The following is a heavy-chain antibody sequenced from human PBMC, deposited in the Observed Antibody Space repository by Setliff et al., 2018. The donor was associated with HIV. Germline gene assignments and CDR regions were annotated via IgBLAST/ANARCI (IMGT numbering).Heavy chain of an antibody. D-gene: IGHD3-10*01. CDR2: ITGFGGRT. Sequence: PGGSLRLSCAASGFTFINFGLSWVRQAPGKGLEWVSTITGFGGRTYYADSVKGRFTISRDNSKSTLYLQLNSLRAEDTAVYHCAKSGFGVVALGINNYFDPWGQGTLVTVSS. J-gene: IGHJ5*02. CDR1: GFTFINFG. CDR3: AKSGFGVVALGINNYFDP. V-gene: IGHV3-23*01.